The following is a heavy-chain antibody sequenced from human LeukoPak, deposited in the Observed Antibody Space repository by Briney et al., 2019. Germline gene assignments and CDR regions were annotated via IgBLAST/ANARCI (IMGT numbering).Heavy chain of an antibody. CDR2: ISYDGSNK. CDR1: GFTFSSYG. V-gene: IGHV3-30*18. D-gene: IGHD2-21*02. CDR3: AKEALAYCGGDCYSPCDY. Sequence: LGGSLRLSCAASGFTFSSYGMHWVRQAPGKGLEWVAVISYDGSNKYYADSVKGRFTISRDNSKNTLYLQMNSLRAEDTAVYYCAKEALAYCGGDCYSPCDYWGQGTLVTVSS. J-gene: IGHJ4*02.